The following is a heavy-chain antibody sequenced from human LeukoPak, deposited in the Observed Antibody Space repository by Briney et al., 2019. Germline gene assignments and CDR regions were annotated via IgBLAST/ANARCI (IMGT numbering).Heavy chain of an antibody. D-gene: IGHD1-26*01. CDR3: AKDSGSYGDDAFDI. V-gene: IGHV3-74*01. CDR2: INTDGTNT. CDR1: GFSFRSYW. J-gene: IGHJ3*02. Sequence: GGSLRLSCAASGFSFRSYWMHWVRQAPGKGLVWVSRINTDGTNTGYADSVKGRFTISRDNAKNTLYLQMNSLRAEDTAVYYCAKDSGSYGDDAFDIWGQGTMVTVSS.